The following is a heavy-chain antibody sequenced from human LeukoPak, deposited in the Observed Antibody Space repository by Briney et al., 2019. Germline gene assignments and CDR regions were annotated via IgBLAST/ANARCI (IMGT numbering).Heavy chain of an antibody. V-gene: IGHV4-31*03. CDR2: IYYSGST. Sequence: PSQTLSLTCTVSGGSISSDGYYWSWIRHYPGKGLEWIGYIYYSGSTNYNPSLKSRVTISVDTSKNQFSLKLSSVTAADTAVYYCARGLWWLPRFDYWGQGTLVTVSS. CDR3: ARGLWWLPRFDY. D-gene: IGHD4/OR15-4a*01. J-gene: IGHJ4*02. CDR1: GGSISSDGYY.